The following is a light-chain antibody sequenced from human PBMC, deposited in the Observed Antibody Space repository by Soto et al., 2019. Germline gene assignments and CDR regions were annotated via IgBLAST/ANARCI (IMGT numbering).Light chain of an antibody. Sequence: DIQMTQPPSSLAASVGDRVTITCRASQSITFYLNWYQQKPGKAPRLLIYAASTLQSGVPSRFSGSGSGTDFSLTISSLQPEDFATYYCQQSYSNSITFGQGTRLEIK. CDR1: QSITFY. V-gene: IGKV1-39*01. CDR3: QQSYSNSIT. J-gene: IGKJ5*01. CDR2: AAS.